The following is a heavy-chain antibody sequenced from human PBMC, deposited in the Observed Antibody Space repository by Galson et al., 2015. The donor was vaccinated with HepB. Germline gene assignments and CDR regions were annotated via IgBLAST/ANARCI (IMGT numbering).Heavy chain of an antibody. CDR3: ARDPYDSSGYYEWGAFDI. D-gene: IGHD3-22*01. CDR1: GGTFSSYT. V-gene: IGHV1-69*04. J-gene: IGHJ3*02. CDR2: IIPILGIA. Sequence: SVKVSCKASGGTFSSYTISWVRQAPGQGLEWMGRIIPILGIANYAQKFQGRVTITADKSTSTAYMELSSLRSEDTAVYCCARDPYDSSGYYEWGAFDIWGQGTMVTVSS.